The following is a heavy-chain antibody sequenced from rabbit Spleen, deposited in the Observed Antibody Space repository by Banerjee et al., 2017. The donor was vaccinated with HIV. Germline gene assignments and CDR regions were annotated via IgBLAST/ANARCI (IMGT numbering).Heavy chain of an antibody. Sequence: QEHLEESGGGLVKPEGSLTLTCKASGFSFSSGYDMCWVRQAPGKGLEWIGCILTGGGSTYYANWAKGRFTISKTSSTTVTLQMTSLTVADTATYFCARSGGDIYDFKLWGQGTLVTVS. D-gene: IGHD2-1*01. CDR3: ARSGGDIYDFKL. V-gene: IGHV1S45*01. J-gene: IGHJ4*01. CDR2: ILTGGGST. CDR1: GFSFSSGYD.